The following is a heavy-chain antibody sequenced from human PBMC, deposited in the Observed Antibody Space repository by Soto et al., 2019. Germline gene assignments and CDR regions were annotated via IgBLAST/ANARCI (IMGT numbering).Heavy chain of an antibody. Sequence: EVQLAESGGGLVKPGGSLRHSCVASGFTLSDHSMNWVRLAPGKGLEWVSSISDIGTYIFYADSVKGRFTISRDNTKNSLYLQMDRLGAEDTALYYCARDLVEGALNGFDVWGQGTMVTVSS. CDR3: ARDLVEGALNGFDV. CDR1: GFTLSDHS. J-gene: IGHJ3*01. V-gene: IGHV3-21*01. D-gene: IGHD3-16*01. CDR2: ISDIGTYI.